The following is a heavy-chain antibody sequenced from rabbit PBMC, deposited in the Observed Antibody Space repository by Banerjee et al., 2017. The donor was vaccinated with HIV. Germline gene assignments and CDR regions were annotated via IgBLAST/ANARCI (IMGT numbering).Heavy chain of an antibody. V-gene: IGHV1S40*01. Sequence: QSLEESGGDLVKPGASLTLTCTASGFSFSSSYWICWVRQAPGKGLEWIACINTGSGSTWYASWAKGRFTISKTSSTTVTLQLNSLTAADTATYFCARDQYSYIGSTSHNLWGPGTLVTVS. CDR1: GFSFSSSYW. CDR2: INTGSGST. CDR3: ARDQYSYIGSTSHNL. J-gene: IGHJ6*01. D-gene: IGHD4-2*01.